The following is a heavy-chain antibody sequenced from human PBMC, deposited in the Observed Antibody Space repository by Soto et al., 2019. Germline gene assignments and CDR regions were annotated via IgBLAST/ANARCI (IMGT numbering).Heavy chain of an antibody. D-gene: IGHD3-22*01. J-gene: IGHJ5*02. CDR1: GGSISSGGYY. V-gene: IGHV4-31*03. Sequence: PSETLSLTCTVSGGSISSGGYYWSWIRQHPGKGLEWIGYIYYSGSTYYNPSLKSRVTISVDTSKNQFSLKLSSVTAADTAVYYCAREALIVEERWFDPWGQGTLVTVSS. CDR2: IYYSGST. CDR3: AREALIVEERWFDP.